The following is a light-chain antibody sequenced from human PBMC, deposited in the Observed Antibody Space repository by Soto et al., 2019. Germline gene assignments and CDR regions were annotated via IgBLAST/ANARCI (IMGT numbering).Light chain of an antibody. CDR2: EVT. J-gene: IGLJ2*01. CDR3: CSYAGSSPSVV. V-gene: IGLV2-23*02. Sequence: QSAPTQPASVSGSPGQSITISCTGTSSDVGSYNLVSWYRQHPGKAPKLMIYEVTKRPSGVSNRFSGSKSGNTASLTISGLQAEDEADYYCCSYAGSSPSVVFGGGTQLTVL. CDR1: SSDVGSYNL.